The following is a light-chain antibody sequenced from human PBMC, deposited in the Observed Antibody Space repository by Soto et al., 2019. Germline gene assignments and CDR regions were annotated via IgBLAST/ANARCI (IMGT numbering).Light chain of an antibody. Sequence: DIHLTQSPSCLSACVGERFTITGRASQGISSYLAWYQQKPGKAPKLLIYAASTLQSGVPSRFSGSGSGTEFTLTISSLQPEDFATYYCQQLNSYPVTFGQGTRLEIK. J-gene: IGKJ5*01. CDR3: QQLNSYPVT. CDR1: QGISSY. V-gene: IGKV1-9*01. CDR2: AAS.